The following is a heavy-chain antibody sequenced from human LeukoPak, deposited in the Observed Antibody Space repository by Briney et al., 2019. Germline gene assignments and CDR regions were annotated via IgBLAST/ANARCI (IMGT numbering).Heavy chain of an antibody. CDR2: IYYTGST. V-gene: IGHV4-59*01. J-gene: IGHJ4*02. CDR1: GGSFSGYY. CDR3: ATKGPRRGYFDY. Sequence: PSETLSLTCAVYGGSFSGYYWSWIRQPPGKGLEWIGYIYYTGSTNYNPSLKSRVTISVDMSKNQFSLKLTSVTAADTAVYYCATKGPRRGYFDYWGQGTLVAVSS.